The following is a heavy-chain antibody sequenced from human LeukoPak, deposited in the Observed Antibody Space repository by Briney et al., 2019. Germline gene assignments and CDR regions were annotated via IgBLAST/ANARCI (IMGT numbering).Heavy chain of an antibody. CDR2: IYYSGGT. J-gene: IGHJ6*03. D-gene: IGHD2-15*01. CDR1: GGSISSHY. CDR3: ARGGRNCSGGSCYSHTPSYYYYYMDV. Sequence: SETLSLTCTVSGGSISSHYWSWIRQPPGKGLEWIGYIYYSGGTNYSPSLKSRVTISVDTSKNQFSLKLSSVTAADTAVYYCARGGRNCSGGSCYSHTPSYYYYYMDVWGKGTTVTVSS. V-gene: IGHV4-59*11.